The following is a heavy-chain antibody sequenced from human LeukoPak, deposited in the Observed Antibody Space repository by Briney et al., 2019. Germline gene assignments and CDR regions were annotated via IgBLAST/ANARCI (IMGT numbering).Heavy chain of an antibody. CDR1: GFTFSSYA. CDR2: ISYDGSNK. CDR3: ANNYYDSSGFDY. V-gene: IGHV3-30-3*01. D-gene: IGHD3-22*01. J-gene: IGHJ4*02. Sequence: QTGGSLRLSCAASGFTFSSYAMHWVRQAPGKGLEWVAVISYDGSNKYYADSVKGRFTISRDNSKNTLYLQMNSLRAEDTAVYYCANNYYDSSGFDYWGQGTLVTVSS.